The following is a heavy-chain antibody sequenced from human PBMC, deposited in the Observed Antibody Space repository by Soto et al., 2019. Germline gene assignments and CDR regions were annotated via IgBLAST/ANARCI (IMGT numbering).Heavy chain of an antibody. J-gene: IGHJ4*02. CDR3: ARAGFWNLDS. V-gene: IGHV4-4*02. CDR1: DKAMSNVMW. Sequence: PSDTLSLTCVDSDKAMSNVMWCNWISQLQGQGMEWMGEVHDTKGALYNPALRSRVTVSADLFNSKIFLEVHSLGAADTAVYHCARAGFWNLDSWGQGTPVTVSS. CDR2: VHDTKGA. D-gene: IGHD1-1*01.